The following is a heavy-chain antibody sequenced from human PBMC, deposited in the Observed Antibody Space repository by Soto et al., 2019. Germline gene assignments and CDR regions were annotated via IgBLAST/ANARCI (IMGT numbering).Heavy chain of an antibody. CDR1: GGSIRSGGYV. J-gene: IGHJ4*02. Sequence: QVQLQESGPGLMKHSQTLSLTHTVSGGSIRSGGYVWIWIRQPPGKGLEWIGNIFYSGTTYYNPYLMSRVTRSVDQTKNQFPRKLSSVTAAETAVYLCTRGVLYWGQGTLVTVSS. D-gene: IGHD1-1*01. CDR2: IFYSGTT. V-gene: IGHV4-31*03. CDR3: TRGVLY.